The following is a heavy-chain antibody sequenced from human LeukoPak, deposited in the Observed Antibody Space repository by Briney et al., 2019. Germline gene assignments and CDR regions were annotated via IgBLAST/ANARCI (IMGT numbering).Heavy chain of an antibody. CDR1: GFTFSGSA. J-gene: IGHJ6*03. D-gene: IGHD5-18*01. CDR3: SRQADTAMVTSYYYYYMDV. CDR2: IRSKANSYVT. V-gene: IGHV3-73*01. Sequence: GGSLKLSCAASGFTFSGSAMHWVRQASGKGLEWVGRIRSKANSYVTAYAASVKGRFTISRDDSKNTAYLQMNSLKTEDTAVYYCSRQADTAMVTSYYYYYMDVWGKGTTVTVSS.